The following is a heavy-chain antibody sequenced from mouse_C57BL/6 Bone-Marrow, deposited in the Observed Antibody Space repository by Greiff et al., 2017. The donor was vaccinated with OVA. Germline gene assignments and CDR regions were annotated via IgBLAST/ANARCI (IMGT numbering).Heavy chain of an antibody. V-gene: IGHV5-15*01. J-gene: IGHJ1*03. D-gene: IGHD1-1*01. CDR1: GFTFSDYG. CDR2: ISNLAYSI. Sequence: EVKLMESGGGLVQPGGSLKLSCAASGFTFSDYGMAWVRQAPRKGPEWVAFISNLAYSIYYADTVTGRFTIPREQAKNTRYLEMRSLRSKDTAMYYCARRDYGSSYWYFDVWGTGTTGTVSS. CDR3: ARRDYGSSYWYFDV.